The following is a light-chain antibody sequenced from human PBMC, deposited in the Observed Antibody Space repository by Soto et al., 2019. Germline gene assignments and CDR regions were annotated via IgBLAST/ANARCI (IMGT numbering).Light chain of an antibody. J-gene: IGKJ4*01. CDR2: GAS. CDR1: QSVSSSY. Sequence: EIVLTQSPGTLSLSPGERATLSCRASQSVSSSYLAWYQQKPGQAPRLLIYGASSRATGIPDRFSGSGSGTDFTVTISRLEAEDFAVYYWQQCGSAPAFTLGGGTKVEIK. V-gene: IGKV3-20*01. CDR3: QQCGSAPAFT.